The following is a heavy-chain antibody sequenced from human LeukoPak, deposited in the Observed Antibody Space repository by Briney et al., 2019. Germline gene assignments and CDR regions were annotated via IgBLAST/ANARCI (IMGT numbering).Heavy chain of an antibody. Sequence: GGSLRLSCAASGFIFSKYTMSWVRQAPGKGLEWVSAIGGSGGKTFYAESVKGRFTISRDNAKNSLYLQMNSLRAEDTAVYYCARDSYYGWYDDYWGQGTLVTVSS. CDR3: ARDSYYGWYDDY. CDR1: GFIFSKYT. CDR2: IGGSGGKT. J-gene: IGHJ4*02. V-gene: IGHV3-23*01. D-gene: IGHD6-19*01.